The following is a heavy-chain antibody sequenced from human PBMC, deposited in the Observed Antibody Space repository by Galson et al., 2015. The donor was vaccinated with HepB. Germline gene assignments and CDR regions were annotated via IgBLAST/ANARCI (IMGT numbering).Heavy chain of an antibody. D-gene: IGHD3-3*01. Sequence: SLRLSCAASGFTFSNYAMSWVRQAPGKGLEWVSGISVSGGSTYYADSVKGRFISSRDNSKNTLYVQMNSLRAEDTAVYYCAKETDFWGGSGIPRYGMDVWGQGTTVTVSS. CDR1: GFTFSNYA. J-gene: IGHJ6*02. CDR2: ISVSGGST. V-gene: IGHV3-23*01. CDR3: AKETDFWGGSGIPRYGMDV.